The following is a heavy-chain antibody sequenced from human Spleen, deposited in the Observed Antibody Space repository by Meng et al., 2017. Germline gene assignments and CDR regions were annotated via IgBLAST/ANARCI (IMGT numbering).Heavy chain of an antibody. Sequence: ASVKVSRKASGYTFTSYAMHWVRQAPGQRLEWMGWINAGNGNTKYSQKLQGRVTITRDTPARTAYMELSSLRSEDTAVYYCARGPFYDFWSGYYYYVDYWGQGTLVTVSS. CDR1: GYTFTSYA. J-gene: IGHJ4*02. V-gene: IGHV1-3*01. CDR3: ARGPFYDFWSGYYYYVDY. D-gene: IGHD3-3*01. CDR2: INAGNGNT.